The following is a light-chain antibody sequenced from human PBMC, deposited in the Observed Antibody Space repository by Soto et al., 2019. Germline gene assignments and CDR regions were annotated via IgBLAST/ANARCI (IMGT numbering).Light chain of an antibody. CDR2: GHN. Sequence: QSVLTQPPSASGTPGQRVTISCSGGSSNIGSRNVNWYQNLPGTAPKLLIYGHNQRPSGVPDRFSGSKSGTSASLAISGLQSEDEADYYCASWDDSLSGVLFGGGTKLTVL. V-gene: IGLV1-44*01. J-gene: IGLJ2*01. CDR3: ASWDDSLSGVL. CDR1: SSNIGSRN.